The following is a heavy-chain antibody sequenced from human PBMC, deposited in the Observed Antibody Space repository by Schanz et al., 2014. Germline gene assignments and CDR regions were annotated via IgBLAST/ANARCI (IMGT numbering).Heavy chain of an antibody. V-gene: IGHV3-23*04. D-gene: IGHD2-2*02. CDR3: AKHLYQYNYYGMDV. CDR1: GFTFSSYA. Sequence: EVQLVTSGGDLVQPGGSLRLSCAASGFTFSSYAMSWVRQPPGKGLEWVSSIRGSGGGTDYADSVKGRFTISRDNGEDTTYLQMNSLRVEDTGVYYCAKHLYQYNYYGMDVWGQGTTVTVSS. CDR2: IRGSGGGT. J-gene: IGHJ6*02.